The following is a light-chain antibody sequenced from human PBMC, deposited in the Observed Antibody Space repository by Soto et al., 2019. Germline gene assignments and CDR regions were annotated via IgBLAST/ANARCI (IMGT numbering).Light chain of an antibody. CDR2: EGS. CDR1: SSDVGSYNL. J-gene: IGLJ2*01. CDR3: CSYAGSRTLVV. Sequence: QSALTQPASVSGSPGQSITISCTGTSSDVGSYNLVSWYQQHPGKAPKLMIYEGSKLPSGVYNRFSGSKSGNTASLTISGLQAEDEADYYCCSYAGSRTLVVFGGGTKVTVL. V-gene: IGLV2-23*01.